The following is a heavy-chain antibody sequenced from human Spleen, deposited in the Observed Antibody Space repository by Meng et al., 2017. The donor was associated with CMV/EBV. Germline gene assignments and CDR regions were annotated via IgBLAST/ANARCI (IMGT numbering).Heavy chain of an antibody. CDR3: ARDHYSDTSGYAFDI. V-gene: IGHV4-4*02. CDR2: IYHSGST. D-gene: IGHD3-22*01. Sequence: SGGSIRSSNLWTWVRQVPGKGLEWIGEIYHSGSTNYNPSLKSRITMSVDTSKNHFSLKLSSVTAADTAVYYCARDHYSDTSGYAFDIWGQGTMVTVSS. CDR1: GGSIRSSNL. J-gene: IGHJ3*02.